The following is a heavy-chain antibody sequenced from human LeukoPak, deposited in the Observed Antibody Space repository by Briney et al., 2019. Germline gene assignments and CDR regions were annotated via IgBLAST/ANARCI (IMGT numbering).Heavy chain of an antibody. J-gene: IGHJ4*02. Sequence: SETLALTCTVSGVSISTSSYYWGWIRQPPGRGLEWIGSIFYGGHTYYNPSLKSRVTISVDTSKNHFSLKLNSVTAADTAVYYCAAPLITVIAHWGQGNLVTVSS. CDR2: IFYGGHT. D-gene: IGHD3-22*01. CDR1: GVSISTSSYY. V-gene: IGHV4-39*02. CDR3: AAPLITVIAH.